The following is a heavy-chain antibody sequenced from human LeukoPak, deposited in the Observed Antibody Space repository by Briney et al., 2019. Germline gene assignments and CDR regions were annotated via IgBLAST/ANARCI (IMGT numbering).Heavy chain of an antibody. J-gene: IGHJ4*02. CDR3: ARDVGLPIAAAGDY. D-gene: IGHD6-13*01. CDR1: GFTFSSYE. V-gene: IGHV3-48*03. Sequence: GGSLRLSCAASGFTFSSYEMNWGRQAPGKGVEWGSYISSSGSTIYYAASVKGRFTISRDNAKNSLYLQMNSLRAEDTAVYYCARDVGLPIAAAGDYWGQGTLVTVSS. CDR2: ISSSGSTI.